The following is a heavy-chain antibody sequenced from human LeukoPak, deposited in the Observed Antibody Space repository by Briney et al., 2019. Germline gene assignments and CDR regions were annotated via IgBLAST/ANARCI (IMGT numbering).Heavy chain of an antibody. V-gene: IGHV3-48*01. J-gene: IGHJ4*02. CDR2: ISSSSRPI. CDR3: AGQYSYDSRGFDY. Sequence: TGGSLRLSCAASGFTFSTYPMNWVRQGPGKGLEWVSYISSSSRPIYDADSVKGRFTISRDNAKNSLYLQMNSLRADDTAVYYCAGQYSYDSRGFDYWGQGTLVTVSS. CDR1: GFTFSTYP. D-gene: IGHD3-22*01.